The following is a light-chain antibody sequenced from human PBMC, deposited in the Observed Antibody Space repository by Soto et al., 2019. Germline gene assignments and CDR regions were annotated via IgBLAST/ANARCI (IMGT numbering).Light chain of an antibody. CDR2: AAS. CDR1: QGISNY. J-gene: IGKJ4*01. Sequence: DIQMTQSPSSLSASVGDRVTITCRARQGISNYFAWYEQKPGKVPKLLIYAASTLRSGVPSRFSGSASGTDFTITISSLQPEDVATYYYQKYNSDPSVTFGGGTKVEIK. CDR3: QKYNSDPSVT. V-gene: IGKV1-27*01.